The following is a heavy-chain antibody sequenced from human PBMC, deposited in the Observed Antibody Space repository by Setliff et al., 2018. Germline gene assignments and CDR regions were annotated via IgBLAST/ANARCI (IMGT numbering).Heavy chain of an antibody. CDR3: AKSSGSSSSTNLEY. CDR2: ISGTSSRI. V-gene: IGHV3-23*01. CDR1: GFSFSTYS. Sequence: GGSLRLSCVGSGFSFSTYSMAWVRQAPGKGLEWVSTISGTSSRIDYADSVKGRFTVSRDNSRHTLYLQMNSLRAEDTAVYYCAKSSGSSSSTNLEYLGPGTLVTAPQ. J-gene: IGHJ4*02. D-gene: IGHD6-6*01.